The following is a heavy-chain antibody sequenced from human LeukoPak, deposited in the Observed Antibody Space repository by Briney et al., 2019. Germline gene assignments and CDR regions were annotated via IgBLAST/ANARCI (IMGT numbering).Heavy chain of an antibody. V-gene: IGHV3-33*03. J-gene: IGHJ4*02. D-gene: IGHD3-22*01. CDR2: IWYDGSNK. CDR1: GFPFSSYG. Sequence: GGSLRLSCAASGFPFSSYGMHWVRQAPGKGLEWVAVIWYDGSNKDYADSVKGRFTISRDRSKNTLSLQMNSLRAEDTAVYYCAKGNYYFDSSGYFHFDYWGQGTLVTVSS. CDR3: AKGNYYFDSSGYFHFDY.